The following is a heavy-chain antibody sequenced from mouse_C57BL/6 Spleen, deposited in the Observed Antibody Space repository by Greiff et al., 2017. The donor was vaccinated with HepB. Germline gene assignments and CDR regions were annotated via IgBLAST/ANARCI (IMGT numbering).Heavy chain of an antibody. D-gene: IGHD1-1*01. J-gene: IGHJ4*01. CDR2: IRSKSNNYAT. V-gene: IGHV10-1*01. Sequence: EAGGGLVQPKGSLKLSCAASGFSFNTYAMNWVRQAPGKGLEWVARIRSKSNNYATYYADSVKDRFTISRDDSESMLYLQMNNLKTEDTAMYYCVRVYYGGHYAMDYWGQGTSVTVSS. CDR1: GFSFNTYA. CDR3: VRVYYGGHYAMDY.